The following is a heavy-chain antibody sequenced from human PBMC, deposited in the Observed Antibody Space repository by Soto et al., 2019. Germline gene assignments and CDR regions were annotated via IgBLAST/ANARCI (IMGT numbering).Heavy chain of an antibody. Sequence: SDTLSLTCTVAGGSISSYYWSWIRQPPGKGLEWIGYIYYSGSTNYNPSLKSRVTISVDTSKNQFSLKLSSVTAADTAVYYCARGYSYGFPGYAFDIWGQGTMVT. CDR2: IYYSGST. V-gene: IGHV4-59*07. J-gene: IGHJ3*02. D-gene: IGHD5-18*01. CDR3: ARGYSYGFPGYAFDI. CDR1: GGSISSYY.